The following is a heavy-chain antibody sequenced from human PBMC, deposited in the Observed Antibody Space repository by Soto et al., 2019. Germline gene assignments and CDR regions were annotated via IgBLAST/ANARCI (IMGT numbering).Heavy chain of an antibody. CDR1: GFTFTDYY. D-gene: IGHD3-10*01. CDR3: ARDLGLSSSNYFDF. V-gene: IGHV3-11*05. CDR2: ISGSTDYL. J-gene: IGHJ4*02. Sequence: QVQLVESGGDLVKPGGSLRLSCAASGFTFTDYYMSWLHQAPGQGLQWLSYISGSTDYLNYADSVKGRFTISRDNAKNLLYLQMTSLRADDTAVYYCARDLGLSSSNYFDFWGQGTLVTGSS.